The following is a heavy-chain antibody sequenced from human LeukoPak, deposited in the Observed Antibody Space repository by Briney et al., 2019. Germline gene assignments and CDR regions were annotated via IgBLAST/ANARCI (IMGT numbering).Heavy chain of an antibody. D-gene: IGHD3-22*01. CDR2: MSGSGGMT. CDR1: GFTFSAYA. V-gene: IGHV3-23*01. Sequence: GGSLRLSCAVSGFTFSAYAMSWVRQAPGKGLEWVSAMSGSGGMTYYADSVKGRFSISRDNSKNTLHLQMNSLRAEDTAVYYCAKGAMPYYDGSGYNYFDYWGQGTLVAVSS. J-gene: IGHJ4*02. CDR3: AKGAMPYYDGSGYNYFDY.